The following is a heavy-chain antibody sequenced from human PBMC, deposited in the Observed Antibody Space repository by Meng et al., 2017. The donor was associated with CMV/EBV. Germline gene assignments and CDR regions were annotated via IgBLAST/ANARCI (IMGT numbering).Heavy chain of an antibody. CDR1: GYTFTSYY. Sequence: SCNASGYTFTSYYLHWVRQAPGQGLEWMGIINPSGGSTSYAQKFQGRVTMTRDTSTSTVYMELSSLRSEDTAVYYCARTRMFWLVNWGQGTLVTVSS. D-gene: IGHD2-21*01. CDR2: INPSGGST. CDR3: ARTRMFWLVN. V-gene: IGHV1-46*01. J-gene: IGHJ4*02.